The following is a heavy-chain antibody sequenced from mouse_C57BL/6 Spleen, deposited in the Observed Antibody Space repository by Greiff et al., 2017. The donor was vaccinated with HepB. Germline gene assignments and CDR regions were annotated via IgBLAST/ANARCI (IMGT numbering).Heavy chain of an antibody. J-gene: IGHJ4*01. V-gene: IGHV2-5*01. CDR2: IWRGGST. CDR1: GFSLTSYG. D-gene: IGHD2-5*01. CDR3: AKNSNPSLYYAMDY. Sequence: VQRVESGPGLVQPSQSLSITCTVSGFSLTSYGVHWVRQSPGKGLEWLGVIWRGGSTDYNAAFMSRLSITKDNSKSQVFFKMNSLQADDTAIYYCAKNSNPSLYYAMDYWGQGTSVTVSS.